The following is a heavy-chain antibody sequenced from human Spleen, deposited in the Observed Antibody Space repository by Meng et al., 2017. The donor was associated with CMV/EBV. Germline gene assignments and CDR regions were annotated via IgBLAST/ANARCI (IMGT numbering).Heavy chain of an antibody. V-gene: IGHV3-66*02. J-gene: IGHJ4*02. CDR2: IYSGDVM. Sequence: GGSLRLSCAASGFTVSSNEMSWVRQAPGKGLECVSVIYSGDVMYYADSVKGRFTISRDTVENTLSLQMDSLRTEDTAVYYCARARRVHYSSPFAPFDHWGQGTMVTVSS. CDR3: ARARRVHYSSPFAPFDH. CDR1: GFTVSSNE. D-gene: IGHD6-6*01.